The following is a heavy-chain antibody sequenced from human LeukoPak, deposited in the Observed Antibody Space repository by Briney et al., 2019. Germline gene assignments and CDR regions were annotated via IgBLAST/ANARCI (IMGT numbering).Heavy chain of an antibody. Sequence: GGSLRLSCAASGFTFSSYGMNWVRQAPGKGLEWGSYISSSGSTIYYADSVKGRFTISRDNAKNSLYLQMDSLRAEDTAVYYCAELGITMIGGVWGKGTTVTISS. J-gene: IGHJ6*04. CDR1: GFTFSSYG. CDR3: AELGITMIGGV. CDR2: ISSSGSTI. V-gene: IGHV3-48*03. D-gene: IGHD3-10*02.